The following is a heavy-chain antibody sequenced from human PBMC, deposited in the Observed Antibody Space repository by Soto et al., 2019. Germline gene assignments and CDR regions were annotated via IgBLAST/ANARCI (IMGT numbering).Heavy chain of an antibody. CDR3: ARDVAYCGGDCFRRWYFDL. CDR2: IIPIFGTA. J-gene: IGHJ2*01. V-gene: IGHV1-69*01. Sequence: QVQLVQSGAEVKKPGSSVKVSCKASGGTFSSYAISWVRQAPGQGLEWMGGIIPIFGTANYAQKFQGRVTSTADESTSTAYMELSSLRSEDTALYYCARDVAYCGGDCFRRWYFDLWGRGTLVTVSS. D-gene: IGHD2-21*02. CDR1: GGTFSSYA.